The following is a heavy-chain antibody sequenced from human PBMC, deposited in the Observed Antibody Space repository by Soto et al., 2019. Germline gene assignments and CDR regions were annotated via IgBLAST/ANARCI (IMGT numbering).Heavy chain of an antibody. V-gene: IGHV4-59*08. J-gene: IGHJ4*02. CDR2: IYYSGST. CDR1: GGSISSYY. D-gene: IGHD1-1*01. CDR3: ARHWRREAPLDY. Sequence: QVQLQESGPGLVKPSETLSLTCTVSGGSISSYYWSWIRQPPGQGLEWIGYIYYSGSTNYNPSLKSRVTISVDTSKNQFSLKLSSVTAADTAVYYCARHWRREAPLDYWGQGTLVTVSS.